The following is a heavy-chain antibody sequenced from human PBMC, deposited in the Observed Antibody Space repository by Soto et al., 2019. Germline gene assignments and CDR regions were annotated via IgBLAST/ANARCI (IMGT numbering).Heavy chain of an antibody. CDR3: ARECSGGSCYPRMAV. Sequence: GWSLRLSCAASGFNFNSYTINWVRQAPGKRLEWLSSISSSGYIFSTDSVRGRFTISRDNAKNSVYLQIKSLRAEDTAVYFCARECSGGSCYPRMAVRVQRTTVTVS. J-gene: IGHJ6*02. CDR1: GFNFNSYT. CDR2: ISSSGYI. D-gene: IGHD2-15*01. V-gene: IGHV3-21*01.